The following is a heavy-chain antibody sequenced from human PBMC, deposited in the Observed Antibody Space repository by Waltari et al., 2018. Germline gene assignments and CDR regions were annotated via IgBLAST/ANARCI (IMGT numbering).Heavy chain of an antibody. D-gene: IGHD2-8*01. J-gene: IGHJ4*02. CDR1: GFNFSPCG. Sequence: EVKLVESGGGLVNTGGSLRLSCAASGFNFSPCGRTWVRQAPGKGLEWVAGISSSFKTNYRDSVKGRFSISRDNAKNAVYLIMNSLRAEDAAVYYCARDGREWSRDYWGQGTLVTVSS. CDR3: ARDGREWSRDY. V-gene: IGHV3-21*02. CDR2: ISSSFKT.